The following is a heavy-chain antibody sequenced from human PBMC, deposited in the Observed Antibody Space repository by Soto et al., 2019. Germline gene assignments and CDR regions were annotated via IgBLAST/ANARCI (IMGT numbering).Heavy chain of an antibody. V-gene: IGHV1-18*01. CDR3: ARGVGSGTYYNQYNWFDP. CDR2: INTYNGNT. Sequence: ASVKVSCQASGYTFTNYGISWVRQAPGQGLEWMGWINTYNGNTNHAQKLQGRVTMTTDTSTSTAYMELRSLRSDDTAVYYCARGVGSGTYYNQYNWFDPWGQGTLVTVSS. J-gene: IGHJ5*02. CDR1: GYTFTNYG. D-gene: IGHD3-10*01.